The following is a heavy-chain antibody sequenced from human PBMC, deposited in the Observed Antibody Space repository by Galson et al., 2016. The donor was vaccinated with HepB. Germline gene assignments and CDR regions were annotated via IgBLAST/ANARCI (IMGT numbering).Heavy chain of an antibody. CDR1: GFTFDYYA. Sequence: SLRLSCAASGFTFDYYAMTWVRQAPGKGLEWVSAISGRTGNTYYADLVKGRFTISRDKSKNTLYLQMNSLRVDDTAVYYCAKDSTDYYDRSGYYSYFDYWGQGTLVTVSS. D-gene: IGHD3-22*01. CDR3: AKDSTDYYDRSGYYSYFDY. J-gene: IGHJ4*02. V-gene: IGHV3-23*01. CDR2: ISGRTGNT.